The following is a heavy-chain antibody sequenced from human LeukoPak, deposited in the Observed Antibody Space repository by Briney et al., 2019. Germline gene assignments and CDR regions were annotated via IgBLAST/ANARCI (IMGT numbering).Heavy chain of an antibody. D-gene: IGHD5-24*01. CDR1: GYIFTSYW. CDR3: VRENVKIIDY. V-gene: IGHV5-51*01. CDR2: IYPGDSDT. Sequence: GESLKISCKGSGYIFTSYWIGWVRQMPGKGLEWMGIIYPGDSDTRYSPSFQGQVTISADKSITTAYLQWSSLKASDTALYYCVRENVKIIDYWDQGTLVTVSS. J-gene: IGHJ4*02.